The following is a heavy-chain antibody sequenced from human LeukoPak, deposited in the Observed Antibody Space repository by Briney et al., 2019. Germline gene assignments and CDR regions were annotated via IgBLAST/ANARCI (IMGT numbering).Heavy chain of an antibody. J-gene: IGHJ4*02. Sequence: TGGSLRLSCAASGFTFSSYWMSWVRQAPGKGLEWVSGISWNSASVGYADSLKGRFTISRDNAKNSLYLQMNSLRDEDTALYYCAKGPHGTGGYYFNNGGLEPLVTVS. CDR2: ISWNSASV. D-gene: IGHD1-26*01. V-gene: IGHV3-9*01. CDR1: GFTFSSYW. CDR3: AKGPHGTGGYYFNN.